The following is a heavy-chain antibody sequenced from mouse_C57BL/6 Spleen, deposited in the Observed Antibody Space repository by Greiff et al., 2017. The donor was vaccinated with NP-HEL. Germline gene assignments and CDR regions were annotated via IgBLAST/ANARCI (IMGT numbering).Heavy chain of an antibody. V-gene: IGHV5-4*01. D-gene: IGHD2-10*01. CDR3: ARAYYDPDGGYFDV. CDR2: ISDGGSYT. Sequence: EVQLVESGGGLVKPGGSLKLSCAASGFTFSSYAMSWVRQTPEKRLEWVATISDGGSYTYYPDNVKGRFTISRDNAKNNLYLQMSHLKSEDTAMYYCARAYYDPDGGYFDVWGTGTTVTVSS. CDR1: GFTFSSYA. J-gene: IGHJ1*03.